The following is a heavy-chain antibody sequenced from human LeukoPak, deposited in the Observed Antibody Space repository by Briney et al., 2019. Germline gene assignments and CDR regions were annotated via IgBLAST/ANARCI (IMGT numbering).Heavy chain of an antibody. CDR2: INPSGGTT. D-gene: IGHD7-27*01. CDR1: GYTFTSYY. CDR3: ARPISWGSSQYYFDY. J-gene: IGHJ4*02. Sequence: ASVKVSCKASGYTFTSYYMQWVRQAPGQGLEWMGIINPSGGTTTYAQKFQGRVTMTRDTSTSTVYMELSSLRSEDTAVYYCARPISWGSSQYYFDYWGQGTLVTVSS. V-gene: IGHV1-46*01.